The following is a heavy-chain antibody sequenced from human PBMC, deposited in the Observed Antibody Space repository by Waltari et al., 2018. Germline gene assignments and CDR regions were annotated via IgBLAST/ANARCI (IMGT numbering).Heavy chain of an antibody. Sequence: QLQLQESGPGLVKPSETLSLTCTVSGRSISSSSYYWGWIRQPPGKGLEWIGSIYYSGSTYYNPSLKSRVTISVDTSKNQFSLKLSSVTAADTAVYYCARDGGSRWFDPWGQGTLVTVSS. D-gene: IGHD3-3*01. V-gene: IGHV4-39*07. CDR2: IYYSGST. CDR1: GRSISSSSYY. J-gene: IGHJ5*02. CDR3: ARDGGSRWFDP.